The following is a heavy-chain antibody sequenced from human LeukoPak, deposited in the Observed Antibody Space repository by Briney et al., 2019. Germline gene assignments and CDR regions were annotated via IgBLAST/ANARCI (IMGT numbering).Heavy chain of an antibody. CDR1: GESLSGYY. V-gene: IGHV4-34*01. D-gene: IGHD5-12*01. J-gene: IGHJ3*02. CDR3: ARSRRWSSWLRFPFDM. Sequence: SETLSLTCAVYGESLSGYYWSWIRQAPGKSLEWIGEISPTGSTKDNPSLTSRVTLSVDTSKNQVSLTLTSMTAADTAVYYCARSRRWSSWLRFPFDMWGQGTLVTVSS. CDR2: ISPTGST.